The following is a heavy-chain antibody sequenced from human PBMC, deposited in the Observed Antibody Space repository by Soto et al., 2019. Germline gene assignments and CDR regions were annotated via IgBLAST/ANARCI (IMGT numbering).Heavy chain of an antibody. V-gene: IGHV4-31*03. J-gene: IGHJ6*02. D-gene: IGHD4-4*01. Sequence: SETLSLTCTVSGGSISSGGYYWSWIRQHPGKGLEWIGYIYYSGSTYYNPSLKSRVTISVDTSKNQFSLKLSSVTAADTAVYYCARRREIYSKRYYGIDVWGQGTTVTVS. CDR2: IYYSGST. CDR3: ARRREIYSKRYYGIDV. CDR1: GGSISSGGYY.